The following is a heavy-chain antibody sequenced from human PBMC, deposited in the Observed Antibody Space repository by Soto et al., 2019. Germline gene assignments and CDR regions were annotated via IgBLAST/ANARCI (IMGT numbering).Heavy chain of an antibody. D-gene: IGHD5-12*01. Sequence: EVQLLESGGGLVQPGGSLRLSCAASGFTFSSYAMSWVRQAPGKGLEWVSAISGSGGSTYYADSVKGRFTISRDNSKNTLYLQMNSLRAEDTAVYYCAKDRAEMATITGLDAFDIWGQGTMVTVSS. CDR2: ISGSGGST. J-gene: IGHJ3*02. CDR3: AKDRAEMATITGLDAFDI. CDR1: GFTFSSYA. V-gene: IGHV3-23*01.